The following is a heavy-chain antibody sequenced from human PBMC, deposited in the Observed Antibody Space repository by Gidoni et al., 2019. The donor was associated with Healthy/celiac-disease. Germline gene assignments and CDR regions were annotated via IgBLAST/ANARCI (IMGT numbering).Heavy chain of an antibody. V-gene: IGHV4-61*01. D-gene: IGHD1-26*01. CDR1: GGSVSSGSYY. CDR2: IYYSGST. CDR3: ARGGYSGSYEVWFDP. J-gene: IGHJ5*02. Sequence: QVQLQESGPGLVKPSETLSLTCTVSGGSVSSGSYYWSWLRQPPGKGMECIGYIYYSGSTNYNPSLKSRVTISVDTSKNQFSLKLSSVTAADTAVYYCARGGYSGSYEVWFDPWGQGTLVTVSS.